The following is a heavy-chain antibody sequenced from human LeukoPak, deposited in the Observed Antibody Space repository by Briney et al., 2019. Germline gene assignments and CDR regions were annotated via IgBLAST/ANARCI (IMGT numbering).Heavy chain of an antibody. CDR1: GGSISSGSYY. J-gene: IGHJ4*02. CDR3: ARVIGNQPFDY. V-gene: IGHV4-61*02. Sequence: PSETLSLTCTVSGGSISSGSYYWSWIRQPAGKGLEWIGRIYTSGSTNYNPSLKSRVTILVDTSKNQFSLKLSSVTAADTAVHYCARVIGNQPFDYWGQGTLVTVSS. D-gene: IGHD1-14*01. CDR2: IYTSGST.